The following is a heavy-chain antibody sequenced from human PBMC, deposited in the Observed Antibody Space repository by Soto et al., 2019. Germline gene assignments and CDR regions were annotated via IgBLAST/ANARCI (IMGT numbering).Heavy chain of an antibody. CDR3: ARGSTGYSSSWYRF. V-gene: IGHV4-59*08. D-gene: IGHD6-13*01. Sequence: PSETLSLTCTVSGDSISTDYWSWIRQSPGKGLEWIGFIYYGGSTNYNPSLKSRVTISVDTPKNQFSLKLSSVTAADTAVYYCARGSTGYSSSWYRFWGQGTLVTVSS. CDR2: IYYGGST. CDR1: GDSISTDY. J-gene: IGHJ4*02.